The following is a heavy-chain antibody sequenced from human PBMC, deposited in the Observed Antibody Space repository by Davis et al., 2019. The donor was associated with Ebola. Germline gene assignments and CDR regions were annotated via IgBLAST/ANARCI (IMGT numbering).Heavy chain of an antibody. CDR1: GFTFSSYW. J-gene: IGHJ6*02. V-gene: IGHV3-74*01. CDR3: ARGYCTGGLCRNYYYYDMDV. CDR2: INSDGSST. D-gene: IGHD2-8*02. Sequence: HTGGSLRLSCAASGFTFSSYWMHWVRQAPGKGLVWVSRINSDGSSTSYADSVKGRFTISRDNAKNTLYLQMNSLRAEDTAVYYCARGYCTGGLCRNYYYYDMDVWGQGTTVTVSS.